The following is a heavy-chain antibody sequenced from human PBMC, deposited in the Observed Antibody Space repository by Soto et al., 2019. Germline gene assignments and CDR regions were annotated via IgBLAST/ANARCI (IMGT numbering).Heavy chain of an antibody. J-gene: IGHJ4*02. CDR2: FIPVYRTL. CDR3: ATGVIWIGYFTVDS. CDR1: GGSFGKSA. D-gene: IGHD3-3*01. V-gene: IGHV1-69*13. Sequence: SVKVSCKASGGSFGKSAINWVRHTPGQGLEWLGGFIPVYRTLNYAQKFQGRVTITADESTGTAYMTLSSLASDDTAVYYCATGVIWIGYFTVDSWGQGTRVTVSS.